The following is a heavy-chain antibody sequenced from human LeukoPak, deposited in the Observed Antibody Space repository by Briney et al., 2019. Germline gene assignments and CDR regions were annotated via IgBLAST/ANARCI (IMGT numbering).Heavy chain of an antibody. J-gene: IGHJ4*02. CDR3: AKDPRGYSYGYDY. V-gene: IGHV3-48*01. CDR2: IGSSSRSI. Sequence: GGPLRLSCAASGFTFSSYGMNWVRQAPGKGLEWISYIGSSSRSIYYADSVKGRFTISRDNSKNTLYLQMNSLRAEDTAVYYCAKDPRGYSYGYDYWGQGTLVTVSS. D-gene: IGHD5-18*01. CDR1: GFTFSSYG.